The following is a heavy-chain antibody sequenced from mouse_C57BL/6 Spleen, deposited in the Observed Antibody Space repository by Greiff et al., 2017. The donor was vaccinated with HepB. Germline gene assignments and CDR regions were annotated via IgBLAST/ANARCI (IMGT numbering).Heavy chain of an antibody. J-gene: IGHJ3*01. Sequence: EVQLQQSGAELVRPGASVKLSCTASGFNIKDYYMHWVKQRPEQGLEWIGRIDPEDGDTEYAPKFQGKATMTADTSSNTAYLQLSSLTSEDTAVYYCTTSGAVTTRGWFAYWGQGTLVTVSA. V-gene: IGHV14-1*01. CDR3: TTSGAVTTRGWFAY. CDR2: IDPEDGDT. CDR1: GFNIKDYY. D-gene: IGHD2-2*01.